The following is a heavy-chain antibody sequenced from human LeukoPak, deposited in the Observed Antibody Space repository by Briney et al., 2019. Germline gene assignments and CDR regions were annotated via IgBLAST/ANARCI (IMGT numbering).Heavy chain of an antibody. CDR1: GFTFSSYS. J-gene: IGHJ4*02. V-gene: IGHV3-21*01. CDR2: ISSSSSYI. Sequence: PGGSQRLSCAASGFTFSSYSMNWVRQAPGKGLEWVSSISSSSSYIYYADSVKGRFTISRDNAKNSLYLQMNSLRAEDTAVYYCARVDSSGLDYWGQGTLVTVSS. D-gene: IGHD6-19*01. CDR3: ARVDSSGLDY.